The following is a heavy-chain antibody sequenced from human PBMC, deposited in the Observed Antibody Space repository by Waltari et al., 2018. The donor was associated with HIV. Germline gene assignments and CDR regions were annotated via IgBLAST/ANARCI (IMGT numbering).Heavy chain of an antibody. CDR3: ARDRARTTDYYYGMDV. Sequence: QVQLVQSGAEGKKPGASVKASCKASGYTFTCYSMHWVRQAPGQGLEWMGWINPNSGGTNYAQKFQGRVTMTRDTSISTAYMELSRLRSDDTAVYYCARDRARTTDYYYGMDVWGQGTTVTVSS. CDR1: GYTFTCYS. D-gene: IGHD1-7*01. CDR2: INPNSGGT. J-gene: IGHJ6*02. V-gene: IGHV1-2*02.